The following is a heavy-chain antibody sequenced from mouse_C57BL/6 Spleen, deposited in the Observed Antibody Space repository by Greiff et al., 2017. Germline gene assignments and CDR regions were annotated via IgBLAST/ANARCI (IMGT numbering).Heavy chain of an antibody. Sequence: EVKVEESGPGLVKPSQSLSLTCSVTGYSITSGYYWNWIRQFPGNKLEWMGYISYDGSNNYNPYLKNRISITRDTSKNQFFLKLNSVTTEDTATYYCASFAYWGQGTLVTVAA. CDR2: ISYDGSN. CDR3: ASFAY. V-gene: IGHV3-6*01. J-gene: IGHJ3*01. CDR1: GYSITSGYY.